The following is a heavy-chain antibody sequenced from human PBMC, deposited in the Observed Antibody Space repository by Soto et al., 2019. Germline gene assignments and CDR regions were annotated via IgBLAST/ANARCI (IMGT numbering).Heavy chain of an antibody. J-gene: IGHJ4*02. D-gene: IGHD3-10*01. Sequence: KPGGSLRLSCAASGFTFSNAWMSWVRQAPGKGLEWVGRIKSKTDGGTTDYAAPVKGRFTISRDDSKNTLYLQMNSLKTEDTAVYYCTTDRWRYYGSGIEGYWGQGTLVTVSS. V-gene: IGHV3-15*01. CDR2: IKSKTDGGTT. CDR3: TTDRWRYYGSGIEGY. CDR1: GFTFSNAW.